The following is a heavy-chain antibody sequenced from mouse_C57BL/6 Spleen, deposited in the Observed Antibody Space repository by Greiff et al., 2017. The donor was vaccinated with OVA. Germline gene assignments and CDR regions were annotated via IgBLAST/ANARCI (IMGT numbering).Heavy chain of an antibody. V-gene: IGHV1-64*01. Sequence: QVQLKESGAELVKPGASVKLSCKASGYTFTSYWMHWVKQRPGQGLEWIGMIHPNSGSTNYNEKFKSKATLTVDKSSSTAYMQLSSLTSEDSAVYYCASRDDYDYWGQGTTLTVSS. D-gene: IGHD2-4*01. CDR3: ASRDDYDY. CDR1: GYTFTSYW. CDR2: IHPNSGST. J-gene: IGHJ2*01.